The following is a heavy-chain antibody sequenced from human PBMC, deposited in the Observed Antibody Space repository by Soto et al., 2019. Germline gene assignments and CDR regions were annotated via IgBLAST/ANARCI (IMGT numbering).Heavy chain of an antibody. Sequence: GGPLRRSCEASGFTFSSHEMNWLRQAPRKGLEWVSYIRCSGNNIYYADSLKGRLTISRDNAKNSLYLPMHSLRAEDTAVYYCARGRVPPTIEGIRFWFDPWGQGALVTVSS. CDR1: GFTFSSHE. CDR2: IRCSGNNI. J-gene: IGHJ5*02. V-gene: IGHV3-48*03. D-gene: IGHD2-2*01. CDR3: ARGRVPPTIEGIRFWFDP.